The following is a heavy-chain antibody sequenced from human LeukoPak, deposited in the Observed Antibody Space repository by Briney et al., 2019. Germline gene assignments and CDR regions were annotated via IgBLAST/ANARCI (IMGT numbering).Heavy chain of an antibody. CDR3: AKSLDSSSWYSFDY. CDR2: LSWNSASI. D-gene: IGHD6-13*01. J-gene: IGHJ4*02. V-gene: IGHV3-9*01. Sequence: GRSLRLSCAASGFTFRDYAMHWVRQAPGKGLEWVPGLSWNSASIAYADSVKGRFTISRDNAKNSLYLQMNSLRAEDTALYYCAKSLDSSSWYSFDYWGQGTLVTVSS. CDR1: GFTFRDYA.